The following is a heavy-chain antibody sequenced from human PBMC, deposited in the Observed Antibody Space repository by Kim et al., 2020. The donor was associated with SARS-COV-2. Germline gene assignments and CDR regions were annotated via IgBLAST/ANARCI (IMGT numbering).Heavy chain of an antibody. J-gene: IGHJ3*02. Sequence: QQFQGRATITADESTSAAYMELSSLRSEDTAVYYCARVRAVTTFADAFDIWGQGTMVTVSS. CDR3: ARVRAVTTFADAFDI. V-gene: IGHV1-69*01. D-gene: IGHD4-17*01.